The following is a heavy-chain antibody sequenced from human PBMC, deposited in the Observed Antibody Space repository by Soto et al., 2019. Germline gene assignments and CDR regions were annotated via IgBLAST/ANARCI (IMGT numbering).Heavy chain of an antibody. J-gene: IGHJ5*02. CDR2: IYSGGAT. D-gene: IGHD3-10*01. CDR3: ASLCPYDSRSYTLRYNWFDP. Sequence: GGSLRLSCAAAGFSVSSSHMNWVRQAPGKGLEWVSVIYSGGATNYAVSVKGRFTISRDKSKNTVYLQMNSLRAEDTAVYYCASLCPYDSRSYTLRYNWFDPWGQGTLVTVSS. V-gene: IGHV3-53*01. CDR1: GFSVSSSH.